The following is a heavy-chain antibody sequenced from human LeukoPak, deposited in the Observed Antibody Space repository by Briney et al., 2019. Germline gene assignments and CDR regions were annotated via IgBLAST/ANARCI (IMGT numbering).Heavy chain of an antibody. CDR1: GGSISSSSYY. D-gene: IGHD3-3*01. J-gene: IGHJ3*02. V-gene: IGHV4-39*01. Sequence: SETLSLTCTVSGGSISSSSYYWGWIRQPPGKGLEWIGNIYYSGSTYSNPSLKSRLTISVDTSKNQFSLKLSSVTAADTAVYYCARGGVMKSYDFWSGFSPGSFDIWGQGTMVTVSS. CDR3: ARGGVMKSYDFWSGFSPGSFDI. CDR2: IYYSGST.